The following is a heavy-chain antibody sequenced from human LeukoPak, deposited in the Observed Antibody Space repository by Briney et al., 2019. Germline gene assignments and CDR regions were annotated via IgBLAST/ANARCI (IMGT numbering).Heavy chain of an antibody. J-gene: IGHJ4*02. Sequence: PSETLSLTCTVSGGSISSYYWSWLRQPPGKGLEWIGYIYYSGSTNYNPSLKSRVTISVDTSKNQFSLKLSSVTAADTAVYYCARHGLDFWSGYPRYYFDYWGQGTLVTVSS. D-gene: IGHD3-3*01. V-gene: IGHV4-59*08. CDR1: GGSISSYY. CDR3: ARHGLDFWSGYPRYYFDY. CDR2: IYYSGST.